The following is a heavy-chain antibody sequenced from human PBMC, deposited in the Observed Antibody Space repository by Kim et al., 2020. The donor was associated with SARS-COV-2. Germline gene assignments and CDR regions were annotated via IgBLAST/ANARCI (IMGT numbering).Heavy chain of an antibody. Sequence: PSIKSRVTISVDTSKNQFSLKLSSVTAADTAVYYCARGLVVPAANDAFDIWGQGTMVTVSS. V-gene: IGHV4-39*01. D-gene: IGHD2-2*01. CDR3: ARGLVVPAANDAFDI. J-gene: IGHJ3*02.